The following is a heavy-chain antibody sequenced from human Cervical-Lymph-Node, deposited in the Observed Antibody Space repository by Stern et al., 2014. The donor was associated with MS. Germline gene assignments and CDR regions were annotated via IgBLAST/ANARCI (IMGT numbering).Heavy chain of an antibody. CDR1: GGSITNRDY. D-gene: IGHD4-11*01. CDR3: ARGVTAVTNYVPNWCFDL. Sequence: QLQLQESGPGLVKPSETLSLTCTVSGGSITNRDYWGWIRQSPGKGLEWIGSVYYSGITYYRPSLKSRATISIDTARDQFLPRLNSVTATDTAVYFCARGVTAVTNYVPNWCFDLWGRGTLVTVSS. J-gene: IGHJ2*01. CDR2: VYYSGIT. V-gene: IGHV4-39*02.